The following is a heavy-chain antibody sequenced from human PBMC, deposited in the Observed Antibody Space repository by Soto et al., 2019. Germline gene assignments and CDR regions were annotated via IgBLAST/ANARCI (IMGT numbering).Heavy chain of an antibody. J-gene: IGHJ6*02. CDR1: RGTFSTYA. Sequence: SVDVSCPPSRGTFSTYAIISVRQAPGQGLEWMGGIIPIFGTANYAQKFQGRVTITADESTSTAYMELSSLRSEDTAVYYCASDYDFPYGMDVWGQGITVTVSS. V-gene: IGHV1-69*13. CDR2: IIPIFGTA. CDR3: ASDYDFPYGMDV. D-gene: IGHD3-3*01.